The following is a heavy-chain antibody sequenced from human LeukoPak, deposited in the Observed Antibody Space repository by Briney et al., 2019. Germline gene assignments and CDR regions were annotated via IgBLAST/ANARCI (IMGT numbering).Heavy chain of an antibody. CDR1: GFTFDDYA. D-gene: IGHD2-2*01. CDR3: AKGYCSSTSCYFYFDY. CDR2: ISWNSGSI. J-gene: IGHJ4*02. Sequence: GGSLRLSCAASGFTFDDYAMHWVRQAPGKGLEWVSGISWNSGSIGYADSVKGRFTISRDNAKNSLYLQMNSLRAEDTALYYCAKGYCSSTSCYFYFDYWGQGTLVTVSS. V-gene: IGHV3-9*01.